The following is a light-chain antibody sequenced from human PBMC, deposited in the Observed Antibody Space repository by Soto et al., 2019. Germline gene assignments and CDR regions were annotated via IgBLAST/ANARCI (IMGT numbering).Light chain of an antibody. J-gene: IGLJ1*01. CDR1: SNDVGGYNF. V-gene: IGLV2-14*03. CDR2: DVS. Sequence: QSALTQPASVSGSPGQSIAISCTGSSNDVGGYNFVSWYQQHSGKDPKLMISDVSNRPSGVSDRFSGSKSGNTASLTISGLQAEDEADYFCSSYTSSSTYVFGTGTKVTV. CDR3: SSYTSSSTYV.